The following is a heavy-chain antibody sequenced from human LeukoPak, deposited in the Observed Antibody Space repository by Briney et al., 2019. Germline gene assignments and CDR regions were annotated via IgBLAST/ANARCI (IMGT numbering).Heavy chain of an antibody. V-gene: IGHV1-46*03. J-gene: IGHJ4*02. CDR1: GYTFTSYY. CDR2: INPSGGST. D-gene: IGHD2-2*02. Sequence: ASVKVSCKXSGYTFTSYYMHWVRQAPRQGLEWMGIINPSGGSTSYSQKFQGRVTMTRDTSTSTVYMELSSLRSEDTAVYYCARARWDIVVVPAAISFDYWGQGTLVTVSS. CDR3: ARARWDIVVVPAAISFDY.